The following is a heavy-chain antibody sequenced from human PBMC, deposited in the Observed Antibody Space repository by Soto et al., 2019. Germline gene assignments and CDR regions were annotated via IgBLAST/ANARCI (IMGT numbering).Heavy chain of an antibody. Sequence: QVQLVQSGAEVKKPGASVKVSCKASGYTFTSDGISWVRQAPGQGLEWMGWISAYNGNTNYAQKLQGRVTMNTDTSTRTAYMELRSLGSYDTAVYYCARDRGSYALDYWGQGTLVTVSS. D-gene: IGHD1-26*01. CDR1: GYTFTSDG. J-gene: IGHJ4*02. V-gene: IGHV1-18*01. CDR2: ISAYNGNT. CDR3: ARDRGSYALDY.